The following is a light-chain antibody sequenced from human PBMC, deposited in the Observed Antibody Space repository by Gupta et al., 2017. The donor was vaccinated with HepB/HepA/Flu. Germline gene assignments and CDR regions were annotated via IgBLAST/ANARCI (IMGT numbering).Light chain of an antibody. V-gene: IGLV1-44*01. Sequence: QPPSASGTPGQRVTISCSGSSSNIGAKTVNWYQHLPGGAPKLLIYNNRQRPSGVSDRFSGSKSGTAASLAIRGLQSEDEADYYCAVWDDSLNGPVFGGGTKLTVL. J-gene: IGLJ2*01. CDR3: AVWDDSLNGPV. CDR1: SSNIGAKT. CDR2: NNR.